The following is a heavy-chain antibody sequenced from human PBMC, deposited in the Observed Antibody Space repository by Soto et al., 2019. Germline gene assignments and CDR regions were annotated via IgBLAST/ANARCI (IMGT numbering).Heavy chain of an antibody. CDR2: ISGSGGST. Sequence: GGSLRLSCAASGFTFSSYAMSWVRQAPGKGLEWVSAISGSGGSTYYADSVKGRFTISRDNSKNTLYLQMNSLRAEDTAVYYCRSPSIAAAGIDYWGQGTLVTVSS. J-gene: IGHJ4*02. D-gene: IGHD6-13*01. CDR3: RSPSIAAAGIDY. CDR1: GFTFSSYA. V-gene: IGHV3-23*01.